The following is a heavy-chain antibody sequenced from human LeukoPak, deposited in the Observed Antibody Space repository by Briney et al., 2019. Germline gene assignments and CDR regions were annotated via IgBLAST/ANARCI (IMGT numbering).Heavy chain of an antibody. V-gene: IGHV4-4*07. CDR2: IYTSGST. D-gene: IGHD6-19*01. Sequence: SETLSLTCTVSGGSISSYYWSWIRQPAGKGLEWIGRIYTSGSTNYNPSLKSRVTMSVDTSKNQFSLKLGSVTAADTAVYYCARVKYSSGWYGDAFDIWGQGTMVTVSS. J-gene: IGHJ3*02. CDR1: GGSISSYY. CDR3: ARVKYSSGWYGDAFDI.